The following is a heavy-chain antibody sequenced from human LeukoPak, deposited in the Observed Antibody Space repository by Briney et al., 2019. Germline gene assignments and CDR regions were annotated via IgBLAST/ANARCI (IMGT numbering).Heavy chain of an antibody. V-gene: IGHV4-59*08. CDR3: ARQRDGGPFDY. Sequence: SETLSLTCTVSGGSISSYYWSWIRQPPGKGLEWIGYIYYSGSTNYNPSLKSRVTISVDTSKNQFSLKLSSVTAADTAVYYCARQRDGGPFDYWGQGTLVTDSS. CDR2: IYYSGST. D-gene: IGHD4-23*01. CDR1: GGSISSYY. J-gene: IGHJ4*02.